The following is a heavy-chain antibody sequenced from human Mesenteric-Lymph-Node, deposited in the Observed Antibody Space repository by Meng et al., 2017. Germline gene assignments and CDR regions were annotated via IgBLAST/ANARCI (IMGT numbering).Heavy chain of an antibody. V-gene: IGHV4-31*03. CDR2: IYYSGST. J-gene: IGHJ4*02. D-gene: IGHD3-22*01. CDR3: ARDCRYYDSSGYGYDYFDY. CDR1: GGSISSGGYY. Sequence: SETLSLTCTVSGGSISSGGYYWSWIRQHPGKGLEWIGYIYYSGSTYYNPSLKSRVTISVDTSKNQFSLKLSSVTAADTAVYYCARDCRYYDSSGYGYDYFDYWGQGTLVTVSS.